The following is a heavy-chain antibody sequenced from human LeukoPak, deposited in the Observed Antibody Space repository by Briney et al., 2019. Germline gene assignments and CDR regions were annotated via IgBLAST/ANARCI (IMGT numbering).Heavy chain of an antibody. CDR3: ARDSGRAGYNSNY. V-gene: IGHV3-48*02. CDR2: ISSRSSSV. J-gene: IGHJ4*02. Sequence: QPGGSLRLSCAASGFTFSSYGMNWVRQAPGKGLEWISYISSRSSSVYYADSVEGRFTISRDNAKNSLYLQMHSLRDEDTAIYYCARDSGRAGYNSNYWGQGTLVTVSS. D-gene: IGHD5-24*01. CDR1: GFTFSSYG.